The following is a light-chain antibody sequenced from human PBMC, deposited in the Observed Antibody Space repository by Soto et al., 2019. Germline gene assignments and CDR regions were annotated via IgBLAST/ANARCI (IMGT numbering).Light chain of an antibody. Sequence: DIQMTQSPSTLSASVGDRVIITCRASQTISTWLAWYQQKPGKAPKLLIYDASSLESGVPSRFSGSGSGTEFTLTSSSLQPDDFATYYCQQYNSYSVWTFGQGPKVEIK. CDR1: QTISTW. V-gene: IGKV1-5*01. CDR2: DAS. J-gene: IGKJ1*01. CDR3: QQYNSYSVWT.